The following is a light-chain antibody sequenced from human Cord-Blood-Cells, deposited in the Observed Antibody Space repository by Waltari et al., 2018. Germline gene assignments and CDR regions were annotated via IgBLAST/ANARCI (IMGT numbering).Light chain of an antibody. Sequence: SSELTQDPAVYVALGQTVRITCQGDRPPSYYASWYQQKTGQAPVLVSCGNNHRPSGSPDLFTGSSSGNTASLTITGAQAEDEADYYCNSRDSSGNHLVFGGGTKLTVL. CDR1: RPPSYY. CDR3: NSRDSSGNHLV. CDR2: GNN. J-gene: IGLJ3*02. V-gene: IGLV3-19*01.